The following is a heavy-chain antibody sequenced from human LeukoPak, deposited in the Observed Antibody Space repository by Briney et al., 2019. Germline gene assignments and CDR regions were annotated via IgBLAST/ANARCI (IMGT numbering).Heavy chain of an antibody. CDR1: GFTFSSYA. CDR2: ISGSGGST. J-gene: IGHJ6*02. V-gene: IGHV3-23*01. Sequence: GGSLRLSCAASGFTFSSYAMSWVRQPPGKGLEWVSAISGSGGSTYYADSVKGWFTISRDNSKNTLYLQMNSLRAEDTAVYYCAKRNTMIVVVSTYYGMDVWGQGTTVTVSS. D-gene: IGHD3-22*01. CDR3: AKRNTMIVVVSTYYGMDV.